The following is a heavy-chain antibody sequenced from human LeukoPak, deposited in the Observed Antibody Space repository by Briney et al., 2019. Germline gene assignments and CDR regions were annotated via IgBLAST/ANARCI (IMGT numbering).Heavy chain of an antibody. CDR1: GGSISSGGYY. J-gene: IGHJ6*02. CDR2: IYYSGST. D-gene: IGHD4-11*01. V-gene: IGHV4-31*03. CDR3: ARGQRYSNPFFYYYGMDV. Sequence: SETLSLTCTVSGGSISSGGYYWSWIRQHPGKGLEWIGYIYYSGSTYYNPSLKSRVTISVDTSKNQFSLKLSSVTAADTAVYYCARGQRYSNPFFYYYGMDVWGQGTTVTVSS.